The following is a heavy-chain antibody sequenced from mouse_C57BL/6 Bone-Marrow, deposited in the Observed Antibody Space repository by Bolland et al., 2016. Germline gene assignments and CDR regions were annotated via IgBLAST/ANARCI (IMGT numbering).Heavy chain of an antibody. J-gene: IGHJ3*01. Sequence: STYYPDTMERRFIISRDNTKKTLYLQMSSLRSEDTALYYCASPRSTMVTSGDYWGQGTLV. CDR3: ASPRSTMVTSGDY. CDR2: ST. V-gene: IGHV5-2*01. D-gene: IGHD2-2*01.